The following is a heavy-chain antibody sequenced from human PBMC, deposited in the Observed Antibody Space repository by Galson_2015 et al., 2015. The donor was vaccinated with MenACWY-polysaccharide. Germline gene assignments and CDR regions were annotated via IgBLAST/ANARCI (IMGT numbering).Heavy chain of an antibody. Sequence: SLRLSCAASGFTFGDYAMAWFRQAPGKGLEWVGFIRCKASGETTGCAASVKGRFTISRDDSKSTAYLQMNSLQTEDTAIYYCTRDRPIDYWGQGTLVTVSS. CDR3: TRDRPIDY. CDR2: IRCKASGETT. CDR1: GFTFGDYA. J-gene: IGHJ4*02. V-gene: IGHV3-49*03.